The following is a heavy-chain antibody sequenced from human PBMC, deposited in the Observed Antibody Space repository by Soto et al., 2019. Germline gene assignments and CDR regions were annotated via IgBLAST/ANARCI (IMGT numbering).Heavy chain of an antibody. CDR2: ISGSGGST. CDR3: ARPMVRMKSYFDY. J-gene: IGHJ4*02. V-gene: IGHV3-23*01. CDR1: GFTFSSYA. D-gene: IGHD3-10*01. Sequence: TGGSLRLSCAASGFTFSSYAMSWVRQAPGKGLEWVSAISGSGGSTYYADSVKGRFTISRDNSKNTLYLQMNSLRAEDAAVYYCARPMVRMKSYFDYWGQGTLVTVSS.